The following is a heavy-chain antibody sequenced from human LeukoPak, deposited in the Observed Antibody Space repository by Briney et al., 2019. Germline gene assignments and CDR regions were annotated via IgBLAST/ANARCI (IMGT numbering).Heavy chain of an antibody. D-gene: IGHD3-10*01. CDR2: IYYSGST. J-gene: IGHJ5*01. V-gene: IGHV4-59*01. CDR1: GGSISSYY. CDR3: ARGRARDGSYPWFDS. Sequence: SETLSLTCTVSGGSISSYYWSWIRQPPGKGLEWIGYIYYSGSTNYSPSLESRVSISVDTSKNQFSLRLNSVTAADTAIYYCARGRARDGSYPWFDSWGQGTLVTVSS.